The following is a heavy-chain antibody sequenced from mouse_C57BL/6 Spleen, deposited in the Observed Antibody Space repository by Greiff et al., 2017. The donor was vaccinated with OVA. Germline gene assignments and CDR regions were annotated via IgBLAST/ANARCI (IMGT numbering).Heavy chain of an antibody. Sequence: EVKLVESGGDLVKPGGSLKLSCAASGFTFSSYGMSWVRQTPDKRLEWVATISSGGSYTYYPDSVKGRFTIPRANAKNTLYLQMSSLTSEDSALYYCARTGGSSYEYIDYWGQGTTLTVSS. CDR1: GFTFSSYG. CDR3: ARTGGSSYEYIDY. V-gene: IGHV5-6*02. J-gene: IGHJ2*01. D-gene: IGHD1-1*01. CDR2: ISSGGSYT.